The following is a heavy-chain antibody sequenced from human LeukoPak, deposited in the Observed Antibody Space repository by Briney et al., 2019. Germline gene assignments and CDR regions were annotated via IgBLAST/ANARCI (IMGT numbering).Heavy chain of an antibody. CDR2: MNPNSGNT. D-gene: IGHD5-12*01. J-gene: IGHJ4*02. Sequence: ASVKVSCKASGCTFTSYDINWVRQASGQGLEWMGWMNPNSGNTGYARKFQGRVTMTRSTSISTAYMELSSLTSEDTAVYYCAVDFVGTINVFDYWGQGTLVTVSS. V-gene: IGHV1-8*01. CDR1: GCTFTSYD. CDR3: AVDFVGTINVFDY.